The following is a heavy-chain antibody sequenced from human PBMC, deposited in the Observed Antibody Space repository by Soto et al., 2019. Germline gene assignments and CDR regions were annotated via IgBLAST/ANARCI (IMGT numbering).Heavy chain of an antibody. CDR3: ARVLSSRYYPPQWFDT. CDR2: ITTYSGHT. V-gene: IGHV1-18*01. CDR1: GYSFTTHG. J-gene: IGHJ5*02. D-gene: IGHD6-13*01. Sequence: WXSVKVCCNCSGYSFTTHGIPLVRQAPGQGLECMGLITTYSGHTSYSPSLQGRVSMTRDTATSTAYMELKSLRADDTAVYYCARVLSSRYYPPQWFDTWGQGTLVTVSS.